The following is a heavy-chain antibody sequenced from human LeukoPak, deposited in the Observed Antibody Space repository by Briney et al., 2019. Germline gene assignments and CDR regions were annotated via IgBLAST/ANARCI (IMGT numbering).Heavy chain of an antibody. CDR2: IYSGGST. CDR3: ARTAPYSRAFDI. Sequence: GSLRLSCAASGFTVSSNYMSWVRQAPGKGLEWVSVIYSGGSTYYADSVKGRFTISRDNSKNTLYLQMNSLRAEDTAVYYCARTAPYSRAFDIWGQGTMVTVSS. CDR1: GFTVSSNY. D-gene: IGHD1-26*01. J-gene: IGHJ3*02. V-gene: IGHV3-53*01.